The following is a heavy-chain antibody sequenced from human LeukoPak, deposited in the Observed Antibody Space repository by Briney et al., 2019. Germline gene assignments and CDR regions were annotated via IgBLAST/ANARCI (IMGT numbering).Heavy chain of an antibody. V-gene: IGHV3-33*06. CDR1: GFTFSSYT. J-gene: IGHJ6*03. D-gene: IGHD2-8*01. Sequence: GGSLRLSCAASGFTFSSYTMRWVRQAPGKGLECGSVIWYDGNNKDYADSVKGRFTISRDNSKNTLYLQMDSLRVEDTAVYYCAKGNGNYYYYMDVWGKGTTVTVSS. CDR2: IWYDGNNK. CDR3: AKGNGNYYYYMDV.